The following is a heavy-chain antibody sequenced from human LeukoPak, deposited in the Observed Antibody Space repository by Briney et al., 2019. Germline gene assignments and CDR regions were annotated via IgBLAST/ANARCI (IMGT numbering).Heavy chain of an antibody. J-gene: IGHJ5*02. V-gene: IGHV4-39*07. Sequence: SETLSLTCIVSGGSISSSNYYWGWIRQSPGKGLEWIGSIYSRGSTYYNPSLKSRVIVSSDMSKNQFSLMLNSVTAADTAVYYCARDRAGTVVTEAFNWFDPWGQGTLVTVSS. CDR3: ARDRAGTVVTEAFNWFDP. D-gene: IGHD4-23*01. CDR1: GGSISSSNYY. CDR2: IYSRGST.